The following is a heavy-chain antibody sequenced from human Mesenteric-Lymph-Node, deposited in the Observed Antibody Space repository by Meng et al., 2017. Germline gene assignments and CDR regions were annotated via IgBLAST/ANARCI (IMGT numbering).Heavy chain of an antibody. CDR3: ASWPVPPGSRGVIRAFDI. V-gene: IGHV3-21*01. D-gene: IGHD3-10*01. CDR1: GFTFSSYS. J-gene: IGHJ3*02. Sequence: GESLKISCAASGFTFSSYSMNWVRQAPGKGLEWVSSISSSSSYIYYADSVKGRFTISRDNAKNSLYLQMNSLRAEDTAVYYCASWPVPPGSRGVIRAFDIWGQGTMVTVSS. CDR2: ISSSSSYI.